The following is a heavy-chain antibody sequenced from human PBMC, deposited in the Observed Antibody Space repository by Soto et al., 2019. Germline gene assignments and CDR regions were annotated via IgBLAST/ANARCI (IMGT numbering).Heavy chain of an antibody. CDR3: ARGLFYGSGSYYNVVAFDI. Sequence: QVQLVESGGGVVQPGRSLRLSCAASGFTFSSYAMHWVRQAPGKGLEWVAVISYDGSNKYYADSVKGRFTISRDNSKNTLYLQMNSLRAEDTAVYYCARGLFYGSGSYYNVVAFDIWGQGTMVTVSS. D-gene: IGHD3-10*01. CDR2: ISYDGSNK. CDR1: GFTFSSYA. V-gene: IGHV3-30-3*01. J-gene: IGHJ3*02.